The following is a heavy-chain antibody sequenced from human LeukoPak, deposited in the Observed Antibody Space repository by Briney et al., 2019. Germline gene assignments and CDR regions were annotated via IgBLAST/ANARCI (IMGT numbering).Heavy chain of an antibody. CDR3: AKGKGYSYGRYYFDY. D-gene: IGHD5-18*01. CDR1: GFTFSSYA. V-gene: IGHV3-23*01. CDR2: ITASGGNT. J-gene: IGHJ4*02. Sequence: GGSLRLSCAASGFTFSSYAMGWVRQAPGKGLEWVSAITASGGNTYYADSVKGRFTISRDNSKNTLYLQVNSLRAEDTAVYYCAKGKGYSYGRYYFDYWSQGTLVTVSS.